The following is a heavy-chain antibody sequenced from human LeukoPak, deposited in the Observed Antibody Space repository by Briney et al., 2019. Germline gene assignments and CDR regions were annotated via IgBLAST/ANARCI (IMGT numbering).Heavy chain of an antibody. CDR2: IWFDGDNK. D-gene: IGHD2/OR15-2a*01. J-gene: IGHJ4*02. CDR1: GFTFSNYG. Sequence: PGGSLRLSCAASGFTFSNYGMHWVRQAPGKGLEWVALIWFDGDNKYYADSVKGRFTISRDNSKNRLYLQMNSLRAEDTAVYYCTRAVGTTAYFPHWGQGTLVTVSS. V-gene: IGHV3-33*08. CDR3: TRAVGTTAYFPH.